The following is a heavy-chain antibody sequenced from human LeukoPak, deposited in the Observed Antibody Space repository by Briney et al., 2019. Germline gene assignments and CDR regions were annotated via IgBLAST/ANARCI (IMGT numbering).Heavy chain of an antibody. D-gene: IGHD3-22*01. V-gene: IGHV4-4*02. CDR2: IYHSGST. J-gene: IGHJ3*02. CDR3: ARVAGEVDYYDSSGYSAFDI. Sequence: PSETLSLTCTVSGGSISSGDYYWSWVRQPPGKGLEWIGEIYHSGSTNYNPSLKSRVTISVDKSKNQFSLKLSSVTAADTAVYYCARVAGEVDYYDSSGYSAFDIWGQGTMVTVSS. CDR1: GGSISSGDYY.